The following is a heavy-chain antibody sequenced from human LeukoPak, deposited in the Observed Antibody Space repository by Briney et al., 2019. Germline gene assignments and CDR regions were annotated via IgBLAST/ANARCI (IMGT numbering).Heavy chain of an antibody. CDR2: MNPNSGNT. Sequence: GASVKVSCKASGYTFTSYDINWVRQATGQGLEWMGWMNPNSGNTGYAQKFQGRVTITRDTSISTAYMELSGLRPEDTAVYFCARDCSRTSCYTRFDYWGQGTLVTVSS. CDR3: ARDCSRTSCYTRFDY. V-gene: IGHV1-8*01. D-gene: IGHD2-2*02. J-gene: IGHJ4*02. CDR1: GYTFTSYD.